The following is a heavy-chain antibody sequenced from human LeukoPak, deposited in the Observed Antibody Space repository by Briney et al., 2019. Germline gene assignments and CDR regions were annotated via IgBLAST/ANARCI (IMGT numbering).Heavy chain of an antibody. CDR1: GFTFSSYA. CDR2: ISGSGGST. Sequence: GGSLRLSCAASGFTFSSYAMSWVRQAPGKGLEWVSAISGSGGSTYYADSVKGRFTISRDNSKNTLYLQMNSLGAEDTAVYYCANIIVVVPAAIRGYDAFDIWGQGTMVTVSS. J-gene: IGHJ3*02. V-gene: IGHV3-23*01. D-gene: IGHD2-2*02. CDR3: ANIIVVVPAAIRGYDAFDI.